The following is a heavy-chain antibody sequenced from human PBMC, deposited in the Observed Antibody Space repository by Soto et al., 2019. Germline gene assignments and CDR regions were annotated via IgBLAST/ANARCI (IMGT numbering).Heavy chain of an antibody. Sequence: SETPSPTCTVSGGSIRSYYWGWIRQPPREVLECIVYIYYSGSTNFNPSLKSRVTISVDTSKNQFSLKLSSVTAADTAVYYCARENDFWSGRGYYYYMDVWGKGTTVTVSS. CDR2: IYYSGST. CDR1: GGSIRSYY. CDR3: ARENDFWSGRGYYYYMDV. V-gene: IGHV4-59*01. D-gene: IGHD3-3*01. J-gene: IGHJ6*03.